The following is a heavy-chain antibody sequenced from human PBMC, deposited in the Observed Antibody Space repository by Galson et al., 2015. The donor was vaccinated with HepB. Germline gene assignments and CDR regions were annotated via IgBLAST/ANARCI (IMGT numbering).Heavy chain of an antibody. Sequence: ETLSLTCAVYGGSFSGYYWSWIRQPPGKGLEWIGEINHSGSTNYNPSLKSRVTISVDTSKNHFSLKLRSVTAADTAVYYCARHVGESGSYGMDVWGQGTTVTVSS. CDR2: INHSGST. D-gene: IGHD2-15*01. V-gene: IGHV4-34*01. CDR1: GGSFSGYY. CDR3: ARHVGESGSYGMDV. J-gene: IGHJ6*02.